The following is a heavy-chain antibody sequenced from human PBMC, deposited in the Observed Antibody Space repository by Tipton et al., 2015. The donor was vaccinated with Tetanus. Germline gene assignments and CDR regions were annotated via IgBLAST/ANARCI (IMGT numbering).Heavy chain of an antibody. J-gene: IGHJ5*01. Sequence: SLRLSCAASGFTFSNYAMAWVRQAPGKGLEWVSGISVRGSHTYYADPVKGRFSISRDNSKNTVYLQMNSLGYEDTAVYYCAASILMPRGDHFDSWGQGTLVTVSS. CDR1: GFTFSNYA. CDR3: AASILMPRGDHFDS. CDR2: ISVRGSHT. V-gene: IGHV3-23*01. D-gene: IGHD3-10*01.